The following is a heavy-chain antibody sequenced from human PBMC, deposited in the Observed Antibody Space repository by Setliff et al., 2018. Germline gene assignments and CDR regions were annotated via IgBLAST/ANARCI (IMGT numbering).Heavy chain of an antibody. Sequence: SETLSLTCAVYGGSFSTYYWIWIRQPPGKGLEWIGEINHSGSTNYNPYLKSRVTISVDTSKNQFPLKLSSVTAADTAVYYCARALIYDSSGYYRAHWYFDLWGRGTLVTVSS. D-gene: IGHD3-22*01. CDR2: INHSGST. CDR3: ARALIYDSSGYYRAHWYFDL. J-gene: IGHJ2*01. V-gene: IGHV4-34*01. CDR1: GGSFSTYY.